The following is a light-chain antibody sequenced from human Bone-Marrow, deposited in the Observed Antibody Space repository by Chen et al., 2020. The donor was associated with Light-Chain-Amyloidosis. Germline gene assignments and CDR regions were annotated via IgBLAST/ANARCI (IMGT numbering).Light chain of an antibody. CDR1: SSNIGNNY. J-gene: IGLJ2*01. V-gene: IGLV1-47*01. CDR2: KNN. CDR3: AAWDDSLNGVV. Sequence: GTPGQRVTISCSGSSSNIGNNYVYWYQQVPRTAPKLLIYKNNQRPSGVPDRFSGSRSGTSASLAISGLRSEDDADYYCAAWDDSLNGVVFGGGTKLTVL.